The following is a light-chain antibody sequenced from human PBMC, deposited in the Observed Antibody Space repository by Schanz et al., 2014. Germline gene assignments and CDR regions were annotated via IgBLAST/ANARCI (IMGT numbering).Light chain of an antibody. CDR3: QQRSNWPPWT. V-gene: IGKV3D-20*02. J-gene: IGKJ1*01. Sequence: EIVLTQSPGTLSLSPGERATLSCRASQSVGSSYVAWYQQKPGQAPRLLIYGASTRATGIPDRFSGSGSGTDFTLTISRLEPEDFAVYYCQQRSNWPPWTFGQGTKVEIK. CDR1: QSVGSSY. CDR2: GAS.